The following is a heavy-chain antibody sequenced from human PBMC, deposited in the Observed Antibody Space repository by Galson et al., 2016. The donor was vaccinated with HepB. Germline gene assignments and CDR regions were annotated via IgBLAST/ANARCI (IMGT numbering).Heavy chain of an antibody. CDR2: IDWDDDK. CDR1: GFSLSTTGMR. V-gene: IGHV2-70*04. D-gene: IGHD1-26*01. Sequence: PALVKPTQTLTLTCTFSGFSLSTTGMRVSWIRQPPGKALEWLARIDWDDDKFYNTSLKTRLTISKDTSKNQVVLKMTNMDPVDTATYYCARSGWRGSYTHIDYWGQGTLVIVSS. J-gene: IGHJ4*02. CDR3: ARSGWRGSYTHIDY.